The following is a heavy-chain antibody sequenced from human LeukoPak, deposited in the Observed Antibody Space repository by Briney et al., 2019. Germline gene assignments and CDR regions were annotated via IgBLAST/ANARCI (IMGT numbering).Heavy chain of an antibody. CDR1: GVSISSSSYY. D-gene: IGHD6-13*01. V-gene: IGHV4-39*07. Sequence: PSETLSLTCTVSGVSISSSSYYWGWIRQPPGKGLEWIGNIYDSGITYYNPSLKSRVSISVDTSKNQFSLKLSSVTAADTAVYYCARVTGYRIEDYFDYWGQGTLVTVSS. CDR3: ARVTGYRIEDYFDY. CDR2: IYDSGIT. J-gene: IGHJ4*02.